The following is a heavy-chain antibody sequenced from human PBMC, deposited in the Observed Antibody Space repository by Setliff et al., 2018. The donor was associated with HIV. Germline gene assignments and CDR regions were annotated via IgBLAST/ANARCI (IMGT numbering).Heavy chain of an antibody. CDR2: IYYSGST. Sequence: SETLSLTCTVSGGSINSNSYYWAWIRQPPGRGLEWIGSIYYSGSTYYNPSLKSRVTISADTSKIQFSLKLSSVTAADTAVYYCVRLTGISSGWYGGGYYFDYWGWGTLVTVSS. CDR1: GGSINSNSYY. V-gene: IGHV4-39*01. D-gene: IGHD6-19*01. CDR3: VRLTGISSGWYGGGYYFDY. J-gene: IGHJ4*02.